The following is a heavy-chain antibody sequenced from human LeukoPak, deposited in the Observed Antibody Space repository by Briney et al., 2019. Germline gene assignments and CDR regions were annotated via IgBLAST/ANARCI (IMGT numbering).Heavy chain of an antibody. Sequence: SETLSLTCTVSGGSISSGDYYWSWIRQPPGKGLEWIGYIYYSGSTYYNPSLKSRVTISVDTSKNQFSLKLSSVTAADTAVYYCARDRETMVRGVKDYYYYGMDAWGQGTTVTVAS. V-gene: IGHV4-30-4*01. CDR2: IYYSGST. CDR3: ARDRETMVRGVKDYYYYGMDA. J-gene: IGHJ6*02. CDR1: GGSISSGDYY. D-gene: IGHD3-10*01.